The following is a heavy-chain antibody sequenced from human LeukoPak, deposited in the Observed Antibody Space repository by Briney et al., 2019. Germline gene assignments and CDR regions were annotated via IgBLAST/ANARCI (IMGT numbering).Heavy chain of an antibody. V-gene: IGHV1-69*04. CDR2: IIPIFGIA. CDR3: VVVAATGDAFDI. D-gene: IGHD2-15*01. Sequence: ASVKASCKASGGTFSSYAISWVRQAPGQGLEWMGRIIPIFGIANYAQKFQGRVTITADKSTSTAYMELSSLRSEDTAVYYCVVVAATGDAFDIWGQGTMVTVSS. CDR1: GGTFSSYA. J-gene: IGHJ3*02.